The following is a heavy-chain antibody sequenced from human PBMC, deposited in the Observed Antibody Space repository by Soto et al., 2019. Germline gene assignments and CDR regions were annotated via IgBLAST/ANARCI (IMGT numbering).Heavy chain of an antibody. CDR3: ARETTEVDYYYYGMDV. CDR2: ISYDGSNK. V-gene: IGHV3-30-3*01. Sequence: QVQLVESGGGVAQPGRSLRLSCAASGFTFSSYAMHWVRQAPGKGLEWVAVISYDGSNKYYADSVKGRFTISRDNSKNTLYLQMNSLRAEDTAVYYCARETTEVDYYYYGMDVWGQGTTVTVSS. CDR1: GFTFSSYA. D-gene: IGHD4-17*01. J-gene: IGHJ6*02.